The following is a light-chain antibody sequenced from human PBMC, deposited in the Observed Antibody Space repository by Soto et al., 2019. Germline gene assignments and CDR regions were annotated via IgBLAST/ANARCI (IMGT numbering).Light chain of an antibody. CDR3: QQHGSSPIT. Sequence: EIVLTQSPGTLSLSPGERATLSWRASQTVTRNYLAWHQQKPGQTPRLLVYGASSRATGIPDRFSGSGSGTDFTLTISRLEPEDFAVYYCQQHGSSPITFGQGTRLEIK. V-gene: IGKV3-20*01. CDR1: QTVTRNY. CDR2: GAS. J-gene: IGKJ5*01.